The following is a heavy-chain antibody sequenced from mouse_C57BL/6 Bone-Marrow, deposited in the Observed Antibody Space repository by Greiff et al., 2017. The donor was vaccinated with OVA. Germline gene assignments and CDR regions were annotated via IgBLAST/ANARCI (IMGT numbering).Heavy chain of an antibody. CDR2: INPGSGGT. D-gene: IGHD1-1*01. CDR3: ARSFINWFAY. Sequence: VQLQQSGAELVRPGTSVKVSCKASGYAFTNYLIEWVKQRPGQGLEWIGVINPGSGGTNYNEKFKGKATLTADKSSSTAYMQLSSLTSEDSAVYFCARSFINWFAYWGQGTLVTVSA. J-gene: IGHJ3*01. CDR1: GYAFTNYL. V-gene: IGHV1-54*01.